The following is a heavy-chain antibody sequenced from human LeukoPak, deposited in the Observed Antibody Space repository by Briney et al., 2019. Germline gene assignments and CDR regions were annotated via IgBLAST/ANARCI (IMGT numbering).Heavy chain of an antibody. CDR1: GFSYDDYG. CDR3: ARGGISIFGVVIYMDV. D-gene: IGHD3-3*01. J-gene: IGHJ6*03. V-gene: IGHV3-20*04. Sequence: AGGSLRLSCAASGFSYDDYGMSWVRQAPGKGLEWVSGINWNGGSTGYADSVKGRFTISRDNAKNSLSLQMNSLRVEDTALYYCARGGISIFGVVIYMDVWGKGTTVTVSS. CDR2: INWNGGST.